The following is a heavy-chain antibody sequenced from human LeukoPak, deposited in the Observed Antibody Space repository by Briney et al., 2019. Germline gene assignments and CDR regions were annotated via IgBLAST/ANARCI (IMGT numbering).Heavy chain of an antibody. V-gene: IGHV4-4*07. CDR3: ARDHYYGSSGYYYSDY. J-gene: IGHJ4*02. CDR2: IYTSGST. D-gene: IGHD3-22*01. Sequence: PSETLSLTCTVSGGSISSYYWSWIRQPAGKGLEWIGRIYTSGSTNYNPSLKSRVTMSVDTSKNQFSLKLSSVTAADTAVYYCARDHYYGSSGYYYSDYWGQGTLVTVSS. CDR1: GGSISSYY.